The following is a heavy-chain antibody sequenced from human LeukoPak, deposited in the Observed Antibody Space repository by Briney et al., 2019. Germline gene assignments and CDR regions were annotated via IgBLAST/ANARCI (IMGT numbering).Heavy chain of an antibody. V-gene: IGHV6-1*01. CDR1: GDSVSSNSAA. CDR3: AGGVDTDLHY. D-gene: IGHD5-18*01. Sequence: SQTLSLTCAISGDSVSSNSAAWNWIRQSPSRGLEWLGRTYYGSKWSSNYAVSVKSRITIHPDTSKNQFSLQLNSVTPEDTAVYYCAGGVDTDLHYWGQGTLVTVSS. CDR2: TYYGSKWSS. J-gene: IGHJ4*02.